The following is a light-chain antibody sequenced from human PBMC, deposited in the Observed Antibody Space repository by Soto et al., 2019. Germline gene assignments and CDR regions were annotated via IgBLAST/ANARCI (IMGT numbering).Light chain of an antibody. J-gene: IGLJ2*01. Sequence: QSVLTQPPSVSGAPGQRVTISCTGSNSNIGAGYDVHWYQQFPGTAPKLLIYGNINRPSGVPDRFSGSKSGPSASLAVSGLQAEDEADYYCSSYAGSNNVVFGGGTKLTVL. V-gene: IGLV1-40*01. CDR1: NSNIGAGYD. CDR3: SSYAGSNNVV. CDR2: GNI.